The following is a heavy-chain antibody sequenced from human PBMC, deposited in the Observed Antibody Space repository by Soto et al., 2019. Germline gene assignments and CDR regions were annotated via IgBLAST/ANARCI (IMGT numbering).Heavy chain of an antibody. CDR3: TTDKSY. V-gene: IGHV3-15*07. CDR1: GFIVSKAW. Sequence: EVQLVESGGGLVKPGGSLRLSCAASGFIVSKAWVNWVRQAPGKGLEWVGRIKSETDGGATDYGTPVEGRFTISRGDSKSILYLQMNSLKTEDTAIYYCTTDKSYWGQGTLVTVSA. CDR2: IKSETDGGAT. J-gene: IGHJ4*02.